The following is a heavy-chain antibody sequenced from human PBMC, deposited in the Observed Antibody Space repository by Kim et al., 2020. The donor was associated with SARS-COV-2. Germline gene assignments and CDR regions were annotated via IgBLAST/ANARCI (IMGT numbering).Heavy chain of an antibody. CDR2: ISWNSGSI. V-gene: IGHV3-9*01. D-gene: IGHD2-2*01. Sequence: GGSLRLSCAASGFTFDDYAMHWVRQAPGKGLEWVSGISWNSGSIGYADSVKGRFTISRDNAKNSLYLQMNSLRAEDTALYYCAKAIGYCSSTSCLIDYWGQGTLVTISS. CDR1: GFTFDDYA. CDR3: AKAIGYCSSTSCLIDY. J-gene: IGHJ4*02.